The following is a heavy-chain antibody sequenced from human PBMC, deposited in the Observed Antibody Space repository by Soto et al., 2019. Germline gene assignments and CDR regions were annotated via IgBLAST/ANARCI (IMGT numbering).Heavy chain of an antibody. CDR2: ISGSGGST. Sequence: GGSLRLSCAASGFTFSSYAMSWVRQAPGKGLEWVSAISGSGGSTYYADSVKGRFTISRDNSKNTLYLQMNSPRAEDTAVYYCAKYYDILTGYYKMPFDYWGQGTLVTVSS. D-gene: IGHD3-9*01. CDR3: AKYYDILTGYYKMPFDY. CDR1: GFTFSSYA. J-gene: IGHJ4*02. V-gene: IGHV3-23*01.